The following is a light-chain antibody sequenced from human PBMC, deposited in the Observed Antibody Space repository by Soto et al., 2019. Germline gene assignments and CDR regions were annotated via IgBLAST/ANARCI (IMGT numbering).Light chain of an antibody. Sequence: IVLTQSPGTLSLSPGARATLSCRASQNINSDYFAWYQQKPGQAPRLLIYDASNRATGIPARFSGSGSGTEFTLTISSLQSEDFAVYYCQQYNNWPPITFGQGTRLEIK. CDR3: QQYNNWPPIT. CDR1: QNINSD. CDR2: DAS. J-gene: IGKJ5*01. V-gene: IGKV3D-15*01.